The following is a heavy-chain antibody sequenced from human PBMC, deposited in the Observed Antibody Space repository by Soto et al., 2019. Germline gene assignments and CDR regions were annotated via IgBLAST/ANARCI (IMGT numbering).Heavy chain of an antibody. J-gene: IGHJ2*01. CDR2: ISGGGDRT. Sequence: EVQLLESGGGLVQPGGSLRLSCVGSGFTFINYAMNWVCQTPGKGLEWVSTISGGGDRTFDADTVKGRFTISRDNSKNTVNSQMNSLRADDTAVYYCARKVLGSTSRPDWWYFDLWGRGTLVTVSS. CDR3: ARKVLGSTSRPDWWYFDL. V-gene: IGHV3-23*01. CDR1: GFTFINYA. D-gene: IGHD2-2*01.